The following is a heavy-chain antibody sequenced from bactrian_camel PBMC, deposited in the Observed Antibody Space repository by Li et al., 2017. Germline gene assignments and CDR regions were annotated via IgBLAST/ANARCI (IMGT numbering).Heavy chain of an antibody. J-gene: IGHJ7*01. V-gene: IGHV3S1*01. Sequence: VQLVESGGGSVQAGGSLRLSCSVSGYRHCVAWFRQAPGKGRERVAVISTLGTTTYTASVKGRFVFSIDNAKSTLYLQMNNSEPEDTAVYTCATEERSLIGEPCKNAQMTRPVDYWGKGTQVTVS. CDR2: ISTLGTT. D-gene: IGHD1*01. CDR1: GYRHC.